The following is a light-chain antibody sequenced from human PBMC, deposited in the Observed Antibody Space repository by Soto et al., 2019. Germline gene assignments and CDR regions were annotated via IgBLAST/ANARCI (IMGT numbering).Light chain of an antibody. CDR3: QQYGNSRWT. CDR2: GAS. J-gene: IGKJ1*01. CDR1: QSVSSN. V-gene: IGKV3-15*01. Sequence: EIVMTQSPATLSVSPGERATLSCRASQSVSSNLAWYQQKPGQAPRLLIYGASTRATGIPARFSGSGSGKEFTLTISSLQSEDFAVYYCQQYGNSRWTFGQGTKVEIK.